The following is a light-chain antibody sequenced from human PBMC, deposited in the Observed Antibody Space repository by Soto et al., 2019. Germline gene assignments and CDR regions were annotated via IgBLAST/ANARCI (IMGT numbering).Light chain of an antibody. Sequence: DIQMTQSPSALSASVGDRATITCRASQSISSWLAWYQQKPGKAPKLLIYDASTLQSGVPSRYSGSGSGTEFTLTISNLQPDDFATYYCQQYESYSPWTFGQGTKVHIK. CDR2: DAS. V-gene: IGKV1-5*01. CDR1: QSISSW. CDR3: QQYESYSPWT. J-gene: IGKJ1*01.